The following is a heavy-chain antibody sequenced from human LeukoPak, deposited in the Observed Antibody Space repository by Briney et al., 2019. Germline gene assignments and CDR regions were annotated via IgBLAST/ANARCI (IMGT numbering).Heavy chain of an antibody. V-gene: IGHV4-59*01. Sequence: PSETLSLTCTVSGGSISSYYWSWIRQPPGKGLEWIGYIYYSGSTNYNPSLKSRVTISVDASKNQFSLKLSSVTAADTAVYYCVRDLVYWGQGTLVTVSS. CDR2: IYYSGST. CDR1: GGSISSYY. J-gene: IGHJ4*02. CDR3: VRDLVY. D-gene: IGHD3-16*01.